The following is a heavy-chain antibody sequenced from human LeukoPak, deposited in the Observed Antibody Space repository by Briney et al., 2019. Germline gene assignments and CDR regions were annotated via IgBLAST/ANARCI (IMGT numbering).Heavy chain of an antibody. CDR3: ARLGSGGFFDY. D-gene: IGHD2-8*02. CDR1: SGSISSYY. CDR2: INYSGTT. Sequence: SETLSLTCSVSSGSISSYYWSWIRQSPGKGLEWIGYINYSGTTTYNPSLKSRVTISVDTSKNQFSLNLNSVTAADTAVFYCARLGSGGFFDYWGQGTLVTVSS. V-gene: IGHV4-59*01. J-gene: IGHJ4*02.